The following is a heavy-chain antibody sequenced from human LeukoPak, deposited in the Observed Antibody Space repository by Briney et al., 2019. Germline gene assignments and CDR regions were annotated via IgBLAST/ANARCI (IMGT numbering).Heavy chain of an antibody. CDR2: ISSSGSTI. CDR3: ATTDFGVGRPEDAFDI. D-gene: IGHD3-3*01. CDR1: GFTFSDYY. J-gene: IGHJ3*02. Sequence: GGSLRLSCAASGFTFSDYYMSWIRQAPGKGLEWVSYISSSGSTIYYADSVKGRFTISRDNAKNSLHLQMNSLRAEDTAVYYCATTDFGVGRPEDAFDIWGQGTMVTVSS. V-gene: IGHV3-11*04.